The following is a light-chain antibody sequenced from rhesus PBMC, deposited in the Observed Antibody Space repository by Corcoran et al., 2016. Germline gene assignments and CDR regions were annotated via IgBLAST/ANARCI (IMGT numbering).Light chain of an antibody. CDR2: ASS. Sequence: DILMTQSPSSLSASVGDRVTITCRASQGISSFLAWYQQKPGKAPNLLIYASSTLHSGVPLRFSGIGSGTDFSLTISSLQPEDFATYYCQQHDDYPYTFGQGTTVEI. J-gene: IGKJ2*01. CDR1: QGISSF. V-gene: IGKV1-25*01. CDR3: QQHDDYPYT.